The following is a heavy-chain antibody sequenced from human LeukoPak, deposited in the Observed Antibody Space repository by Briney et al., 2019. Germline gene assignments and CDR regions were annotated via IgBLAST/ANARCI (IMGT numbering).Heavy chain of an antibody. J-gene: IGHJ4*02. CDR2: ISWNSGSI. CDR1: GFTFDDYA. V-gene: IGHV3-9*01. D-gene: IGHD5-18*01. CDR3: AKDMTGYSSGEGFFDY. Sequence: TGGSLRLSCAASGFTFDDYAMHWVRQAPGKGLEWVSGISWNSGSIGYADSVKGRFTISRDNAKNSLYLQMNSLRAEDTALYYCAKDMTGYSSGEGFFDYWGQGTLVTVSS.